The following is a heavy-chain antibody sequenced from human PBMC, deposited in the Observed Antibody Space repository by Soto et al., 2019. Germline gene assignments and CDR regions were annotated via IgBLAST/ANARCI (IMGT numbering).Heavy chain of an antibody. J-gene: IGHJ4*02. CDR2: ISRDGGTK. V-gene: IGHV3-30*03. Sequence: GSLRLSCAVSGFTVSTYGMHWVRQAPGKGLEWVAVISRDGGTKYYADSVKGRFTISRDNSRNTLFLEMNSLRGDDMAVYYCTGEVASGYWGQGTLVTVSS. CDR3: TGEVASGY. CDR1: GFTVSTYG. D-gene: IGHD2-8*02.